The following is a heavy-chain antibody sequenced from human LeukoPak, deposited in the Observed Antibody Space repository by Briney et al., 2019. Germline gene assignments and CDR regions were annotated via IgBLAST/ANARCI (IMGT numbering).Heavy chain of an antibody. CDR3: ARDLPPVGEWLFGRANWFDP. J-gene: IGHJ5*02. Sequence: PSETLSLTCTVSGGSISSGSYYWSWIRQPAGKGLEWIGRIYTSGSTNYNPSLKSRVTISVDTSKNQFSLKLSSVTAADTAVYYCARDLPPVGEWLFGRANWFDPWGQGTLVTVSS. V-gene: IGHV4-61*02. D-gene: IGHD3-3*01. CDR1: GGSISSGSYY. CDR2: IYTSGST.